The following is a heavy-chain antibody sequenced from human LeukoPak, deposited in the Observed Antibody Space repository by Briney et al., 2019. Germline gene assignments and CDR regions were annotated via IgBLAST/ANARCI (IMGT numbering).Heavy chain of an antibody. D-gene: IGHD5-24*01. CDR3: ARAWRDGTQLY. V-gene: IGHV4-59*08. CDR1: GGSISSYY. CDR2: IYYSGST. Sequence: SETLSLTCTVSGGSISSYYWSWIRQPPGKGLEWIGYIYYSGSTNYNPSLKSRVTISVDTSKNQFSLKLSSVTAADTAVYYCARAWRDGTQLYWGQGTLVTVSS. J-gene: IGHJ4*02.